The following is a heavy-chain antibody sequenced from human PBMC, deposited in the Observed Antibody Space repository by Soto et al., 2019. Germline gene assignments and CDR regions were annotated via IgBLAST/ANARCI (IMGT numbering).Heavy chain of an antibody. Sequence: QVQLVQSGAEVKKPGASVKVSCKASGYTFTCYYMHWVRQAPGQGLEWMGIINPSGGSTSYAQKFQGRVTMTRDTSTSTVYMELSSLRSEDTAVYYCARGGVVVVPAAMLPLVYWGQGTLVTVSS. CDR1: GYTFTCYY. CDR3: ARGGVVVVPAAMLPLVY. V-gene: IGHV1-46*03. J-gene: IGHJ4*02. D-gene: IGHD2-2*01. CDR2: INPSGGST.